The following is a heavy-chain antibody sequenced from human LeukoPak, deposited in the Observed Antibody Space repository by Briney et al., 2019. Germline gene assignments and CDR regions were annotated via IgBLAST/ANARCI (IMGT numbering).Heavy chain of an antibody. V-gene: IGHV3-33*08. CDR3: ARGGEYCPGNSCNKPHDALDI. CDR1: GFTFSSYW. J-gene: IGHJ3*02. Sequence: QPGGSLRLSCAASGFTFSSYWMHWVRQAPGKGLEWVGSIWYDGSNKYYGDSVKGRFAISRDNSKNTLYVQMNSLRAEDTAVYYCARGGEYCPGNSCNKPHDALDIWGQGTLVTVSS. D-gene: IGHD2-2*02. CDR2: IWYDGSNK.